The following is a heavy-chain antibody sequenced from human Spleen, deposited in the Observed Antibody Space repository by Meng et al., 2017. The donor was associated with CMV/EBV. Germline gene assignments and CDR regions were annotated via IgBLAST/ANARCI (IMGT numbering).Heavy chain of an antibody. J-gene: IGHJ5*02. Sequence: GGSLRLSCAASGFTFSSYEMNWVRQAPGKGLEWVANIKQDGSEKYYVDSVKGRFTISRDNAKNSLYLQMNSLRAEDTAVYYCARNSGPRGWFDPWGQGTLVTVSS. CDR3: ARNSGPRGWFDP. V-gene: IGHV3-7*01. CDR2: IKQDGSEK. D-gene: IGHD2-15*01. CDR1: GFTFSSYE.